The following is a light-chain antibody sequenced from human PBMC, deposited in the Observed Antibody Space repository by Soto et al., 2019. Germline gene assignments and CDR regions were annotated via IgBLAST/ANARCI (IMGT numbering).Light chain of an antibody. Sequence: EIVMTQSPATLSVSPGERATLSCRASQSVSSSLAWYQQKPGQAPRLLLYGASTRATGVPARFSGSGSGTEFTLTISSLQSGDFAVYYCQQYDNWPGTFGQGTKVDIK. J-gene: IGKJ1*01. V-gene: IGKV3-15*01. CDR3: QQYDNWPGT. CDR2: GAS. CDR1: QSVSSS.